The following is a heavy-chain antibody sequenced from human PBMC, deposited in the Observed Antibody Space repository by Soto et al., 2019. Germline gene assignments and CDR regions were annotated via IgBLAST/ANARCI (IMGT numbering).Heavy chain of an antibody. Sequence: SETLSLTCAVYGGSFSGYYWSWIRQPPGKGLEWIGEINHSGSTNYNPSLKSRVTISVDTSKNQFSLKLSSVTAADTAVYYCARGIAAAGTEGWFDPWGQGTPVTVSS. V-gene: IGHV4-34*01. D-gene: IGHD6-13*01. J-gene: IGHJ5*02. CDR2: INHSGST. CDR3: ARGIAAAGTEGWFDP. CDR1: GGSFSGYY.